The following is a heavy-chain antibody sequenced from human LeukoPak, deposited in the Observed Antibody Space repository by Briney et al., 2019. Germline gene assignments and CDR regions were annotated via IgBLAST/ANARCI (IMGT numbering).Heavy chain of an antibody. V-gene: IGHV3-74*01. Sequence: QAGGSLRLSCAASGFTFSSYWMHWVRQAPGKGLAWVSRINSDGSSTSYADSVKGRFTISRDNSKNTLYLQMNSLRAEDTAVYYCARSGPSSRSHDYWGQGTLVTVSS. CDR3: ARSGPSSRSHDY. J-gene: IGHJ4*02. CDR2: INSDGSST. CDR1: GFTFSSYW. D-gene: IGHD6-13*01.